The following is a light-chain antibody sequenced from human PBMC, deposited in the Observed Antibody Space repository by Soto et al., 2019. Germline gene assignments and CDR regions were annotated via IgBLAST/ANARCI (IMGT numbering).Light chain of an antibody. V-gene: IGLV2-11*01. J-gene: IGLJ1*01. CDR2: DVS. CDR3: CSYAGSSAYV. CDR1: SSDVGGYNH. Sequence: QSALTQPRSVSGSPGQSVTISCTGTSSDVGGYNHVSWYQQNPGEAPKVMIFDVSKRPSGVPDRFSGSKSDNTASQTISGLQAEDEADYYCCSYAGSSAYVFGAGTKLTVL.